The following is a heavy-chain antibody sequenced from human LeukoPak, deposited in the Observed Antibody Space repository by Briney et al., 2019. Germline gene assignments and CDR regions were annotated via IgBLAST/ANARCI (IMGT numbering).Heavy chain of an antibody. CDR1: GGSISSGGYY. D-gene: IGHD6-13*01. CDR3: ARRDIAAAAIDY. V-gene: IGHV4-31*03. J-gene: IGHJ4*02. CDR2: IYYSGST. Sequence: SETLSLTCTVSGGSISSGGYYWSWIRQHPGKGLEWIGYIYYSGSTYYNPSPKSRVTISVDTSKNQFSLKLSSVTAADTAVYYCARRDIAAAAIDYWGQGTLVTVSS.